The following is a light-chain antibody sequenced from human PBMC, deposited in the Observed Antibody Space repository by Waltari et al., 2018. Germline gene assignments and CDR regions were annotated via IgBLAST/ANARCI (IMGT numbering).Light chain of an antibody. CDR3: HQYGTSSYT. CDR2: GAS. J-gene: IGKJ2*01. Sequence: EIVLTQSPGTLSLSPGEGATLSCRASQSVSSNDLAWYQQKLGQAPRLLIYGASSRATGIPDRFSGSGSGTDFTLTISRLEPEDFAVYYCHQYGTSSYTFGQGTKLEIK. CDR1: QSVSSND. V-gene: IGKV3-20*01.